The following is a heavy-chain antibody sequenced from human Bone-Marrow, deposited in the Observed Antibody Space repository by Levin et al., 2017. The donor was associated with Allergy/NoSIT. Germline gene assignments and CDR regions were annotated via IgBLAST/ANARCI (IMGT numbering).Heavy chain of an antibody. V-gene: IGHV3-23*01. CDR3: ATGAVITTPGYDFDY. CDR1: GFTFSNYA. D-gene: IGHD4-23*01. CDR2: ISKSGGSI. Sequence: GGSLRLSCVGSGFTFSNYAMSWVRRAPGKGLEWVSGISKSGGSIDYADSVRGRFTISRDNSKNTLFLQMNSLKADDTAVYYCATGAVITTPGYDFDYWGQGTLVTVSS. J-gene: IGHJ4*02.